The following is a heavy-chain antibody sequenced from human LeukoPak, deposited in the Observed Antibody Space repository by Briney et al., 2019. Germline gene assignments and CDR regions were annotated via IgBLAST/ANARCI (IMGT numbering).Heavy chain of an antibody. CDR2: IVVGSGNT. V-gene: IGHV1-58*01. CDR1: GFTFTSPA. J-gene: IGHJ6*04. D-gene: IGHD3-10*01. CDR3: AAVLLWFGESSYGMDV. Sequence: SVTVSCKASGFTFTSPAVQWVRQARGQRLEWIGWIVVGSGNTNYAQKFQERVTITRDMSTSTAYMELSSLRSEDTAVYYCAAVLLWFGESSYGMDVWGKGTTVTVSS.